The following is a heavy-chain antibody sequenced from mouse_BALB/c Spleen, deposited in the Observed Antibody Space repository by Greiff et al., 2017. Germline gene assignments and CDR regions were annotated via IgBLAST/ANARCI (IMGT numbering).Heavy chain of an antibody. CDR3: ARQRDYYGRAWFAY. CDR2: ISYSGST. CDR1: GYSITSDYA. J-gene: IGHJ3*01. V-gene: IGHV3-2*02. Sequence: EVQLQESGPGLVKPSQSLSLTCTVTGYSITSDYAWNWIRQFPGNKLEWMGYISYSGSTSYNPSLKSRISITRDTSKNQFFLQLNSVTTEDTATYYCARQRDYYGRAWFAYWGQGTLVTVSA. D-gene: IGHD1-1*01.